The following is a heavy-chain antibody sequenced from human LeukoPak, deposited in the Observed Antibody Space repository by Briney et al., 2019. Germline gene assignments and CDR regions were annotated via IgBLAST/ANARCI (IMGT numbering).Heavy chain of an antibody. D-gene: IGHD6-19*01. CDR1: GYTFTSYY. CDR2: INPSGGST. J-gene: IGHJ4*02. CDR3: ARAQTGSAGPLSIAVAGIDDY. V-gene: IGHV1-46*01. Sequence: GASVNVSCKASGYTFTSYYMHWVRQAPGQGLEWMGIINPSGGSTSYAQKFQGRVTMTRDTSTSTVYMELSSLRSEDTAVYYCARAQTGSAGPLSIAVAGIDDYWGQGTLVTVSS.